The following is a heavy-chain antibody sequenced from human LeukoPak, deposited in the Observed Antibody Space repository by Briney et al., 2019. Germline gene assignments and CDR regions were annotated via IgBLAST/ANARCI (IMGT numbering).Heavy chain of an antibody. J-gene: IGHJ4*02. CDR3: ARGKTQRDGYKLRGTLLDY. D-gene: IGHD5-24*01. CDR2: IYYSGST. CDR1: GGFISSYY. V-gene: IGHV4-59*01. Sequence: SETLSLTCTVSGGFISSYYWSWIWQPPGKGLEWIGYIYYSGSTNYNPSLKSRVTISVDTSKNQFSLKLSSVTAADTAVYYCARGKTQRDGYKLRGTLLDYWGQGTLVTVSS.